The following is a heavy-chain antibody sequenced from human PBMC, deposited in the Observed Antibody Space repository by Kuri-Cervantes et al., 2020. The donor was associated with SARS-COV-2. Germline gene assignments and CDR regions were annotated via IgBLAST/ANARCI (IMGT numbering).Heavy chain of an antibody. D-gene: IGHD6-13*01. CDR2: IIPIFGTA. J-gene: IGHJ4*02. Sequence: SVKVSCKASGGTFSSYAISWVRQAPGQGLEWMGGIIPIFGTANYAQKFQGRVTITTDESTSTAYMELSSLRSEDTAVYYCARDFIAAAGIDYWGQETLVTVSS. V-gene: IGHV1-69*05. CDR3: ARDFIAAAGIDY. CDR1: GGTFSSYA.